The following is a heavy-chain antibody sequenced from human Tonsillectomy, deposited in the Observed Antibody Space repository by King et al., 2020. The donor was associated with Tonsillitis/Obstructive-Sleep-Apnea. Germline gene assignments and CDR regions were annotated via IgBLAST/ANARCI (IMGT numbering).Heavy chain of an antibody. CDR1: GFTLRSYG. J-gene: IGHJ4*02. CDR2: IWYEGDNK. Sequence: VQLVESGGGVVQPGRSLRLSCAASGFTLRSYGMHWVRQAPGKGLEWGAFIWYEGDNKKYADSVKGRFTISRDNSKNTLYLQMNSLRVEDTAVYYCAKEYFYDSNGIFDYWGQGTLVTVSS. D-gene: IGHD3-22*01. CDR3: AKEYFYDSNGIFDY. V-gene: IGHV3-33*06.